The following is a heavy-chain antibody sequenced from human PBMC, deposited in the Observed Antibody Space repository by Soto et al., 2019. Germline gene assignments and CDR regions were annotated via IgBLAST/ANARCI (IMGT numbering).Heavy chain of an antibody. CDR2: ISWSSATI. Sequence: EVQLVESGGGLVQPGRSLRLSCAASGFSFDEYCMHWVRQGPGKGLEWVSGISWSSATIGYADSVKGRFSISRDNAKRSLNLKMSSLRHEDTALYYGEKSTVWTATGLAVWGQGIPVTVSS. V-gene: IGHV3-9*01. J-gene: IGHJ6*02. CDR1: GFSFDEYC. CDR3: EKSTVWTATGLAV. D-gene: IGHD2-8*02.